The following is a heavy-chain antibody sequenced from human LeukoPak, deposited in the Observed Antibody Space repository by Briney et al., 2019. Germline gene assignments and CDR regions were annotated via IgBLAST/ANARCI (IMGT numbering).Heavy chain of an antibody. CDR1: GFTFSSYS. D-gene: IGHD4-17*01. CDR3: ARGYGAHAFDI. Sequence: GGSLRLSCAASGFTFSSYSMNWVRQAPGKGLEWVSYISSSSSTIYYADSVKGRFTISRDNAKNSLYLQMNSLRAEDTAVYYCARGYGAHAFDIWGQGTMVTVSS. J-gene: IGHJ3*02. CDR2: ISSSSSTI. V-gene: IGHV3-48*04.